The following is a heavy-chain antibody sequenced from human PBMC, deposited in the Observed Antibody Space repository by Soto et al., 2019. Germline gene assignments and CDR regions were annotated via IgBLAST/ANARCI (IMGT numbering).Heavy chain of an antibody. CDR1: GGTFSSYA. CDR2: IIPIFGTA. J-gene: IGHJ6*01. Sequence: QLQLVQSGAEVKKPGSSVKVSCKASGGTFSSYAISWVRQAPGQGLEWMGGIIPIFGTANYAQKFQGRVTMNADESTSTAYMELSSRRSEDTAVYYGAGSADQWLVRYYYHGMDVWGQGTTVTASS. CDR3: AGSADQWLVRYYYHGMDV. V-gene: IGHV1-69*01. D-gene: IGHD6-19*01.